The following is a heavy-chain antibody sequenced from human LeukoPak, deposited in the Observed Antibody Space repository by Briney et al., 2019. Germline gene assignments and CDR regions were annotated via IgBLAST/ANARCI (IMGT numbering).Heavy chain of an antibody. Sequence: SETLSLTCTVSGGSISSYYWSWIRQPPGKGLEWIGYIYYSGSTNYNPSLKSRVTISVDTSKNQFSLKLSSVTAADTAVYYCARDRKLGYCSSTSCYTPGYYYYMDVWGKGTTVTVSS. CDR1: GGSISSYY. J-gene: IGHJ6*03. V-gene: IGHV4-59*01. CDR3: ARDRKLGYCSSTSCYTPGYYYYMDV. D-gene: IGHD2-2*02. CDR2: IYYSGST.